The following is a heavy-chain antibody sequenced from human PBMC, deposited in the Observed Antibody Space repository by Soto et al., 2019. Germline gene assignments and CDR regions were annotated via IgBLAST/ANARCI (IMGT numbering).Heavy chain of an antibody. J-gene: IGHJ4*02. V-gene: IGHV1-69*02. D-gene: IGHD2-21*01. Sequence: QVQLVQSGAEVKKPGSSVKVSCKASGGTFSSYTISWVRQAPGQGLEWMGRIIPILGIANYAQKFQGRVTITAEQSTSTAYMELSSLRAEDTAVDYCAGGGGELSFDYWGQGTLVTVSS. CDR2: IIPILGIA. CDR1: GGTFSSYT. CDR3: AGGGGELSFDY.